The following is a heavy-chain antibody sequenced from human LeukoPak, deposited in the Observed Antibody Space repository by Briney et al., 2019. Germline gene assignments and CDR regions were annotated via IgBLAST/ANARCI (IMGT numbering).Heavy chain of an antibody. J-gene: IGHJ5*02. CDR2: ISGSRATT. V-gene: IGHV3-23*01. CDR3: AKEVAGHNCFDP. CDR1: GFTSSRYS. D-gene: IGHD6-19*01. Sequence: PGGSLRLSCAAPGFTSSRYSMNWVRQAPGKGLEWVSSISGSRATTYYADSVKGRFTISRDNSKSTLFLQMNSLRAEDTAVYYCAKEVAGHNCFDPWGQGTLVTVSS.